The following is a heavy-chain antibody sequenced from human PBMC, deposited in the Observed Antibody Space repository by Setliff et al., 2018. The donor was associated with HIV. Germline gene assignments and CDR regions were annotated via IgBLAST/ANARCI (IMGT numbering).Heavy chain of an antibody. Sequence: SETLSLTCSVSGDSVSSRSYYRGWIRQSPGKGLEWIGSIYFNGITHDNPSLKSRVTTSVDTSKHQFSLKLSSVTAADTAIYYCVTGVQYGLGVALFDYCGQGTQVTVSS. J-gene: IGHJ4*02. CDR2: IYFNGIT. CDR1: GDSVSSRSYY. V-gene: IGHV4-39*01. CDR3: VTGVQYGLGVALFDY. D-gene: IGHD4-17*01.